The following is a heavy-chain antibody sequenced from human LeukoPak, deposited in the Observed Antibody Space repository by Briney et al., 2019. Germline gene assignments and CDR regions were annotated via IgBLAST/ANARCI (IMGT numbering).Heavy chain of an antibody. V-gene: IGHV4-4*07. D-gene: IGHD4-17*01. CDR1: GGSISSYY. Sequence: PSETLSLTCTVSGGSISSYYWSWIRQPAGKGLEWIGRVYTSGTTHYNPSLKSRVTMSVDTSKNQFSLKLSSVTAADTAVYYCARLSTVTTSFDYWGQGTLVTVSS. J-gene: IGHJ4*02. CDR2: VYTSGTT. CDR3: ARLSTVTTSFDY.